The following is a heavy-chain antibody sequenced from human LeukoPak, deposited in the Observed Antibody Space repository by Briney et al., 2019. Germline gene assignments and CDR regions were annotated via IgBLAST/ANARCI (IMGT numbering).Heavy chain of an antibody. CDR3: VKESGFMVAPNSAFDI. Sequence: PGRSLRLSCTASGFTFGDYAMSWVRQAPGKGLEWVSAISGSGGSTYYADSVKGRFTISRDNSKNTLYLQMSSLRAEDTAVYYCVKESGFMVAPNSAFDIWGQGTMVTVSS. V-gene: IGHV3-23*01. D-gene: IGHD4/OR15-4a*01. J-gene: IGHJ3*02. CDR1: GFTFGDYA. CDR2: ISGSGGST.